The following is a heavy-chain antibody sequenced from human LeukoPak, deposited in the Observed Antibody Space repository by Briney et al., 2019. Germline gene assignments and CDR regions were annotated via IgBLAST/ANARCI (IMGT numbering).Heavy chain of an antibody. CDR1: GFTFGSYS. CDR3: ARDVSRDVSCYTD. D-gene: IGHD2-2*02. CDR2: ISSSGSYI. V-gene: IGHV3-21*01. Sequence: GGSLRLSCAASGFTFGSYSMNWVRQAPGKGLEWVSSISSSGSYIYFPDSMKGRFTISRDNAGNSVYLQMNSLRVDDTAVYFCARDVSRDVSCYTDWGQGTLVTVSS. J-gene: IGHJ4*02.